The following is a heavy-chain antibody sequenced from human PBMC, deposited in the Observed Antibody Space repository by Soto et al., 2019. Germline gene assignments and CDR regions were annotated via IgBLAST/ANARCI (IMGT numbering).Heavy chain of an antibody. Sequence: EVQLVESGGGLVQPGKSLKVSCTTSGFAFSGSAIHWVRQAPGKGLEWVGRIRSKTHNYATIYAASLRGRFAISRDDSKDTAYLHMNSLRTDDTAVYFCTRRTLNGDSETWGRGTLVTGS. CDR2: IRSKTHNYAT. CDR3: TRRTLNGDSET. CDR1: GFAFSGSA. V-gene: IGHV3-73*01. D-gene: IGHD4-17*01. J-gene: IGHJ5*02.